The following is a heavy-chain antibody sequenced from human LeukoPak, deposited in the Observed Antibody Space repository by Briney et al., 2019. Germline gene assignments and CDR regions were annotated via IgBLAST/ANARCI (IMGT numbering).Heavy chain of an antibody. D-gene: IGHD6-19*01. J-gene: IGHJ1*01. CDR3: ARVSEDYSSGWYEEYFQY. CDR2: IWYDGSKK. Sequence: GGSLRLSCAASGFTFSRYGMHWVRQAPGKGLEWVAVIWYDGSKKNYADSVKGRFTISRDNSKNTLNLQMTSLRAEDTAVYYCARVSEDYSSGWYEEYFQYWGQGTLVTVSS. CDR1: GFTFSRYG. V-gene: IGHV3-33*01.